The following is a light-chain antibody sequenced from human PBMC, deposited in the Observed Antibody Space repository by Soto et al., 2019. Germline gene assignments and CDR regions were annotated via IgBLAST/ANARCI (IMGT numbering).Light chain of an antibody. J-gene: IGLJ7*01. Sequence: QSVLTQPASVSGSPGQWITISCTGTSCDVGGYNYVSWYQQHPGKAPKLMIYDVSNRPSGVSNRFSGSKSGNTASLTISGLQAEDEAEYYCCSYTSSSTSLYVFGAGTQLTVL. CDR2: DVS. CDR1: SCDVGGYNY. V-gene: IGLV2-14*01. CDR3: CSYTSSSTSLYV.